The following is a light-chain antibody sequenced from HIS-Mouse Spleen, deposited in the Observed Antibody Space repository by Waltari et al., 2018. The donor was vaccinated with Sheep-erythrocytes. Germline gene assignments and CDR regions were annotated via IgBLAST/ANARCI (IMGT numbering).Light chain of an antibody. Sequence: SYELTQPPSVSVSPGQTASITCSGDKLGDKYACWYQQKPGQSPVLVIYQDSKRPSGILGRFSGSNSGNTATLTISGTQAMDEADYYCQAWDSSTAVFGGGTKLTVL. CDR1: KLGDKY. J-gene: IGLJ2*01. V-gene: IGLV3-1*01. CDR2: QDS. CDR3: QAWDSSTAV.